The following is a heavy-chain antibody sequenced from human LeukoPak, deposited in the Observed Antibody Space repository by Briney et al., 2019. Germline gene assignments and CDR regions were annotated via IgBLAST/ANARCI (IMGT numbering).Heavy chain of an antibody. J-gene: IGHJ4*02. CDR3: ARIANLRGKFDDY. Sequence: GGSLRLSCAASGFTFSSYEMNWVRQAPGKGLEWVSYISSSGSTIYYADSVKGRFTISRDNAKNSLYLQMNSLGAEDTAVYCCARIANLRGKFDDYWGQGTLVTVSS. D-gene: IGHD4/OR15-4a*01. V-gene: IGHV3-48*03. CDR2: ISSSGSTI. CDR1: GFTFSSYE.